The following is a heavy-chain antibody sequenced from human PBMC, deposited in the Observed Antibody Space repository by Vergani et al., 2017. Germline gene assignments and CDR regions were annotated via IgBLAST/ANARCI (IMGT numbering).Heavy chain of an antibody. V-gene: IGHV4-39*01. D-gene: IGHD5-12*01. CDR3: ARHGGGRGCSGYDCPIDY. CDR1: GGSISSSSYY. CDR2: IYYSGST. Sequence: QLQLQESGPGLVKPSETLSLTCTVSGGSISSSSYYWGWICQPPGKGLEWIGSIYYSGSTYYNPSLKSRVTISVDTSKNQFSLKLSSLTAADTAVYYWARHGGGRGCSGYDCPIDYWGQGTLVTVSS. J-gene: IGHJ4*02.